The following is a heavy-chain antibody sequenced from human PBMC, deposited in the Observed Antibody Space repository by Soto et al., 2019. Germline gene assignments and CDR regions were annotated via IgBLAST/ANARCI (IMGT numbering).Heavy chain of an antibody. V-gene: IGHV3-53*01. J-gene: IGHJ5*02. Sequence: EVQLVESGGGLIQPGGSLRLSCAASGFTVSSDYMSWVRQAPGKGLEWVSVIYTGGSTYYADSVKGRFTFSRDNSKNALYLQRNSLRAGETAVYYCARAYGGNPALFDPWGQGTLVTVSS. CDR2: IYTGGST. D-gene: IGHD4-17*01. CDR1: GFTVSSDY. CDR3: ARAYGGNPALFDP.